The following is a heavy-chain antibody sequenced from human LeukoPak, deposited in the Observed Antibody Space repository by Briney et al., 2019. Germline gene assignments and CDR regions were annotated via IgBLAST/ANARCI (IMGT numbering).Heavy chain of an antibody. Sequence: SETLSLTCTVSGGSISSYYWSWIRQPPGKGLEWIGYIYYSGSTNYNPSLKSRVTISVDTSKNQFSLKLSSVTAADTAVYYCARDRDYGGYGMDVWGQGTTVTVSS. CDR1: GGSISSYY. V-gene: IGHV4-59*01. D-gene: IGHD4-17*01. CDR3: ARDRDYGGYGMDV. J-gene: IGHJ6*02. CDR2: IYYSGST.